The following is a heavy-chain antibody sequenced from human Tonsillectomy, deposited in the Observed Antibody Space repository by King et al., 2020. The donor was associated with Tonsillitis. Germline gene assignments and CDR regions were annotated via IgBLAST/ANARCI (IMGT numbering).Heavy chain of an antibody. CDR3: TRDPHALDY. CDR1: GFTFSSYS. J-gene: IGHJ4*02. CDR2: ITSSCNTI. V-gene: IGHV3-48*01. Sequence: VQLVESGGPLVRPGGSLRLSCAASGFTFSSYSMNWVRQAPGKGLEWVSYITSSCNTIYYADSVKGRFTISRDNAHNSLSLQMNSLRVDDTAVYYCTRDPHALDYWGQGTLVTVSS.